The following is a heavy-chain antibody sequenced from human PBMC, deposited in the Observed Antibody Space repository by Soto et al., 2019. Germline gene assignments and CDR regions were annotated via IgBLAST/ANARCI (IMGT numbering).Heavy chain of an antibody. CDR3: ARGARFLEWLSDRLGSWFDP. CDR2: IYHSGTT. Sequence: SETLSLTCAVSGGSISSNNWWTWVRQPPGKGLEWIAEIYHSGTTNYNPSLASRVTISVDRSKNQFSLKLSSVTAADTAVYYCARGARFLEWLSDRLGSWFDPWGQGXLVTVYS. V-gene: IGHV4-4*02. CDR1: GGSISSNNW. D-gene: IGHD3-3*01. J-gene: IGHJ5*02.